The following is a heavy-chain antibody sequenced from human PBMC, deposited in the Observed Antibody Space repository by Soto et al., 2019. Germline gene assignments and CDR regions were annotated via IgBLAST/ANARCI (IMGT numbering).Heavy chain of an antibody. J-gene: IGHJ4*02. D-gene: IGHD2-2*01. V-gene: IGHV1-18*01. Sequence: SSVKVSCKASGYTFTSYCISWVRQAPGQGLEWMGWISAYNCNTNYAQKLQGRVTMTTDTSTSTANMELRSLRSDATDVYYCASGGGYCSSTSCYYYWGQGTLVTVSS. CDR2: ISAYNCNT. CDR3: ASGGGYCSSTSCYYY. CDR1: GYTFTSYC.